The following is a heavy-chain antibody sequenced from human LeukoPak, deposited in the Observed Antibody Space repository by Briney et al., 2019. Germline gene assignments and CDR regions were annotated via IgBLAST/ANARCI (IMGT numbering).Heavy chain of an antibody. CDR3: ARVDTSEYYMDV. CDR1: GFTFSRYS. CDR2: ISGSSAYT. V-gene: IGHV3-21*01. D-gene: IGHD2/OR15-2a*01. J-gene: IGHJ6*03. Sequence: PGGSLRLSCAASGFTFSRYSMNWVRQAPGKGLEWVAFISGSSAYTHYADSVKGRVTISRDNHRNSLYLQMDSLRAEDTAVYYCARVDTSEYYMDVWGKGTTVIVSS.